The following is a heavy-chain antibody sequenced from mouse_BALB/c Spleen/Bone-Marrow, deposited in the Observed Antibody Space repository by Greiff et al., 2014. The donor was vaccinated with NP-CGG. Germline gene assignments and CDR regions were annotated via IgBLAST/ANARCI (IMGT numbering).Heavy chain of an antibody. CDR1: GYTFTSYL. CDR3: ARWGGTPYFDY. CDR2: ITPYNDDT. V-gene: IGHV1-14*01. J-gene: IGHJ2*01. Sequence: VQLKESGPELVKPGASVKMSFKASGYTFTSYLIHWVKQKPGQGLEWIGYITPYNDDTKYNEKFKGKATLTSDKSPSTAYMELSSLTSEDSAVYYCARWGGTPYFDYWGQGTTLTVSS. D-gene: IGHD4-1*01.